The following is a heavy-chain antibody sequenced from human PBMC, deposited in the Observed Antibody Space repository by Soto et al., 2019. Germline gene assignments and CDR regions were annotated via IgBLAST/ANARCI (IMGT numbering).Heavy chain of an antibody. J-gene: IGHJ5*02. CDR2: MNPNSGNT. CDR3: ARERGSGSYFTPWFDP. D-gene: IGHD3-10*01. V-gene: IGHV1-8*01. CDR1: GYTFTSYD. Sequence: QVQLVQSGAEVKKPGASVKVSCKASGYTFTSYDINWVRQATGQGLEWMGWMNPNSGNTGYAQKFQGRVNMTRNTSISTAYMELSSLRSEDTAVYYCARERGSGSYFTPWFDPWGQGTLVTVSS.